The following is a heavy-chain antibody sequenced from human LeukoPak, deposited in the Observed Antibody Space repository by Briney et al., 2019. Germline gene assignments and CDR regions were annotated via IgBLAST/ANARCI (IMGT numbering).Heavy chain of an antibody. J-gene: IGHJ4*02. Sequence: GGSLRLACAASGFTFSSHWMSWVRQAPGKGLEWVGNIKQDGSEKNYVDSVKGRFTISRDNGKNSLYLQMNSLRVEDTAVYYCARGSSAIDYWGQGTLVTVSS. D-gene: IGHD6-19*01. CDR2: IKQDGSEK. CDR1: GFTFSSHW. V-gene: IGHV3-7*01. CDR3: ARGSSAIDY.